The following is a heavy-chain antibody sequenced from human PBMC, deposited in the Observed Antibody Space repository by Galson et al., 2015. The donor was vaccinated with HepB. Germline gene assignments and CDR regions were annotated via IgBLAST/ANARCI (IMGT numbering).Heavy chain of an antibody. CDR3: AKGVRMSLTLQYYFDY. D-gene: IGHD1-14*01. V-gene: IGHV3-23*01. J-gene: IGHJ4*02. CDR2: ISGSGGST. CDR1: GFTFSSYA. Sequence: SLRLSCAASGFTFSSYAMSWVRQAPGKGLEWVSAISGSGGSTYYADSVKGRFTISRDNSKNTLYLQMNSLRAEDTAVYYCAKGVRMSLTLQYYFDYWGQGTLVTVSS.